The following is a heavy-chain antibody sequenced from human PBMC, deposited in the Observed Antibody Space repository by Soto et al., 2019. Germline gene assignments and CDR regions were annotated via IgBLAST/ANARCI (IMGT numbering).Heavy chain of an antibody. Sequence: QAQLVQSGAEVKKPGASVKVSCKASRDTFTAYPMHRVRQAPGQSLEWMGGIIPIFGPANYAQKFQGRVTITADESTSTAYMELSSLRSEDTAVYYCANRLHSYYGVDVWGQGTTVTVSS. CDR3: ANRLHSYYGVDV. V-gene: IGHV1-69*13. D-gene: IGHD4-4*01. CDR1: RDTFTAYP. CDR2: IIPIFGPA. J-gene: IGHJ6*02.